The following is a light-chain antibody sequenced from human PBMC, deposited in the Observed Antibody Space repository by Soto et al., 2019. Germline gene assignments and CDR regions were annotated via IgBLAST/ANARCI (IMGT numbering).Light chain of an antibody. Sequence: QSVLTQPASVSGSPGQSITISCTGSSSDIGAYNYVSWYQQHHPGKAPKVIIYDVSHRPAGASNRFSGSKSGNTASLTISGLQTEDEADYFCCSYTSATTYVFGTGTKLTVL. CDR1: SSDIGAYNY. V-gene: IGLV2-14*03. CDR3: CSYTSATTYV. CDR2: DVS. J-gene: IGLJ1*01.